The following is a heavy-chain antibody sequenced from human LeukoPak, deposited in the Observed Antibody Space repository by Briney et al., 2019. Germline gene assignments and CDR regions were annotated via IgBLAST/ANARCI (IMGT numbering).Heavy chain of an antibody. CDR3: AKGVVGATFQDAFDI. J-gene: IGHJ3*02. D-gene: IGHD1-26*01. V-gene: IGHV3-30*02. CDR1: GFTFSSYG. Sequence: AGGSLRLSCAASGFTFSSYGMHWVRQAPGKGLEWVEFIRYDGSDKYYADSVKGRFTISRDNSKNTLYLQMNSLRAEDTAVYYCAKGVVGATFQDAFDIWGQGTMVTVSS. CDR2: IRYDGSDK.